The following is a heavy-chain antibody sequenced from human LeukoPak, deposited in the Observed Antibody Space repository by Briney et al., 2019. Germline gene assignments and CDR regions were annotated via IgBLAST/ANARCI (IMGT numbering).Heavy chain of an antibody. D-gene: IGHD4/OR15-4a*01. Sequence: RGEPLDTSLKGPGYHFTTYWITWARKMPGKGLGWRGRIDHSESYNNNSPPFQGHVSISADMSITTAYLQWSSLKVSDTAMYYCARPPVTTLLTTLVTLTNDAFDIWGQGTMVTVSS. V-gene: IGHV5-10-1*01. J-gene: IGHJ3*02. CDR3: ARPPVTTLLTTLVTLTNDAFDI. CDR1: GYHFTTYW. CDR2: IDHSESYN.